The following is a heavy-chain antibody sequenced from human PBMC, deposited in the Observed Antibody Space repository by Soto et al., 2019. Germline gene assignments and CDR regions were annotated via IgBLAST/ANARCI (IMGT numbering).Heavy chain of an antibody. CDR3: ATGRSEVVPGAMDT. J-gene: IGHJ5*02. CDR2: IYPTGST. Sequence: QVQLQESGPGLVKPSETLSLSCTVSGGSFSSHYCNWVRESAGKGLEWIGRIYPTGSTTSNPSLKSRLTMSVDTSKNQFSLRLTSMTAADTAVYYCATGRSEVVPGAMDTWGQGTLVTVSS. D-gene: IGHD2-2*01. V-gene: IGHV4-4*07. CDR1: GGSFSSHY.